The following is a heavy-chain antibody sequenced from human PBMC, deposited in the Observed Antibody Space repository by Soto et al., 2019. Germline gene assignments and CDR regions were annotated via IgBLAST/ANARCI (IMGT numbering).Heavy chain of an antibody. Sequence: GGSLRLSCAASGFIFENFGMSWVRQAPGKGLEWISSISGSGFKKYYADSVKGRFTISRDNSKSTVYLELNNLSAEDTAVYHCAKNQGLELVPLATVDCFDPWGQGSVVTVSS. CDR3: AKNQGLELVPLATVDCFDP. J-gene: IGHJ5*02. D-gene: IGHD1-26*01. CDR1: GFIFENFG. CDR2: ISGSGFKK. V-gene: IGHV3-23*01.